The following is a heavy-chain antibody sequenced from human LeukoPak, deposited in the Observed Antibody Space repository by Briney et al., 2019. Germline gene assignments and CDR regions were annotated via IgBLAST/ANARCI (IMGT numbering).Heavy chain of an antibody. D-gene: IGHD6-6*01. J-gene: IGHJ4*02. V-gene: IGHV3-23*01. Sequence: PGGSLRLSCAASGFTFSSYAMSWVRQAPGKGLEWVSAISGSGGSTYYADSVKGRFTISRDNAKNSLYLQMNSLSAEDTAVYYCARAKLEYSSSFYFDYWGQGTLVTVSS. CDR3: ARAKLEYSSSFYFDY. CDR2: ISGSGGST. CDR1: GFTFSSYA.